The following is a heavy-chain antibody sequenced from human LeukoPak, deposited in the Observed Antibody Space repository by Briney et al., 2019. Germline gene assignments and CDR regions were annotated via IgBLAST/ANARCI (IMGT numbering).Heavy chain of an antibody. CDR1: GGSLSGYY. Sequence: SETLSLTCAVYGGSLSGYYWSWIRQSPGKGLEWNGEINRGGITKYNPSLKSRVTISLGTSYNQFSLKLTSVTAADTAMYYCARSEDCGSSSCYWFDPWGQGTLVTVSS. D-gene: IGHD2-2*01. CDR2: INRGGIT. J-gene: IGHJ5*02. V-gene: IGHV4-34*01. CDR3: ARSEDCGSSSCYWFDP.